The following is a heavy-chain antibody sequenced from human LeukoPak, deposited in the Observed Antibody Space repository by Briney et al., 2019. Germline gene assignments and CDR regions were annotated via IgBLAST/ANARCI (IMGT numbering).Heavy chain of an antibody. CDR2: IYYSGST. D-gene: IGHD3-9*01. V-gene: IGHV4-39*07. CDR3: ARERYYDILTVYYYYYYMDF. J-gene: IGHJ6*03. Sequence: PSETLSLTCTVSGGSISSSSYYWGWIRQPPGKGLEWIGSIYYSGSTYYNPSLKSRVTISVDTSKNQFSLKLSSVTAADTAVYYCARERYYDILTVYYYYYYMDFLGKGTTVTVSS. CDR1: GGSISSSSYY.